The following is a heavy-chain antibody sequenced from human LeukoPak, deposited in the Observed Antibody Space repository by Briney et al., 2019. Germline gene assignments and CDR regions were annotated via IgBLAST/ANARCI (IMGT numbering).Heavy chain of an antibody. CDR1: GFTFSSYA. V-gene: IGHV3-30-3*01. CDR2: ISYDGSNK. Sequence: GGSLRLSWAASGFTFSSYAMHWVRQAPGKGLEWVAVISYDGSNKYYADSVKGRFTISRDNSKNTLYLQMNSLRAEDTAVYYCARDPLGYCSSTSCYSFDYWGQGTLVTVSS. CDR3: ARDPLGYCSSTSCYSFDY. D-gene: IGHD2-2*02. J-gene: IGHJ4*02.